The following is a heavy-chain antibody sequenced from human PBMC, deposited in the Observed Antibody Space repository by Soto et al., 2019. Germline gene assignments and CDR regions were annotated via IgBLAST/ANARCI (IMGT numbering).Heavy chain of an antibody. CDR2: IYYRGNT. J-gene: IGHJ3*02. CDR1: GGSVNGYY. Sequence: SETLSLTCNVSGGSVNGYYWSWIRQPPGKGLEWIGYIYYRGNTNYNPPLKSRVSISLDTPKNQFSLRLDSVTASDTAVYYCAREGAGRAPLDIWGLGTMVTVSS. D-gene: IGHD6-13*01. V-gene: IGHV4-59*02. CDR3: AREGAGRAPLDI.